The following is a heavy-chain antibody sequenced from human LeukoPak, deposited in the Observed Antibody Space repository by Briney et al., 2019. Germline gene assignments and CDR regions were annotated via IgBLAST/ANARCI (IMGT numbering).Heavy chain of an antibody. Sequence: SETLPLTCTVSGGSISSYYWSWIRQPAGKGLEWIGRIYTIGSTNYNPSLKSRVTMSVDTSKNQFSLKLSSVTAADTAVYYCARGGSGWYGNYFDYWGQGTLVTVSS. J-gene: IGHJ4*02. CDR3: ARGGSGWYGNYFDY. V-gene: IGHV4-4*07. CDR2: IYTIGST. D-gene: IGHD6-19*01. CDR1: GGSISSYY.